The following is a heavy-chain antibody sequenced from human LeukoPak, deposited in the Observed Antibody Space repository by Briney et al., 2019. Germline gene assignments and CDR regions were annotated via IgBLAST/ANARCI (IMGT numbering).Heavy chain of an antibody. CDR1: GFTFSSYA. Sequence: GGSLRLSCAASGFTFSSYAMSWVRQAPGKGLEWVAVIWYDGSNKYYADSVKGRFTISRDNSKNTLYLQMNSLRAEDTAVYYCAKDRSGAFDIWGQGTMVTVSS. CDR3: AKDRSGAFDI. J-gene: IGHJ3*02. V-gene: IGHV3-33*06. CDR2: IWYDGSNK.